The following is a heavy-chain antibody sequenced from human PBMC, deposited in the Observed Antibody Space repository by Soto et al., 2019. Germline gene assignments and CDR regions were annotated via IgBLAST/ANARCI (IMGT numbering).Heavy chain of an antibody. J-gene: IGHJ6*02. CDR1: GGTFSSYA. CDR2: IIPLFGTA. Sequence: QVQLVQSGAEVKKPGSSVKVSCKASGGTFSSYAISWVRQAPGQGLEWMGGIIPLFGTADYAQKFQGRVAIIADESTSTAYMELSSLRSEDTAVYYWASQSGSSPEGRYHYGMDVWGQGTTVTVSS. CDR3: ASQSGSSPEGRYHYGMDV. D-gene: IGHD1-26*01. V-gene: IGHV1-69*12.